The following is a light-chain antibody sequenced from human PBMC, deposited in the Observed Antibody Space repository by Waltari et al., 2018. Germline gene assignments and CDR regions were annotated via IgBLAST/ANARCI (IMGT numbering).Light chain of an antibody. J-gene: IGLJ1*01. CDR1: RSNIGINP. V-gene: IGLV1-44*01. Sequence: QSVLTQPPSASGTPGQRVTISCSGTRSNIGINPVNWYQQVPGTAPKLLMYANDQRPSGVPYRFSGSKSDTSASLAISGLQSGDEADYFCAAWDDSLSGLVFGTGTRVTVL. CDR2: AND. CDR3: AAWDDSLSGLV.